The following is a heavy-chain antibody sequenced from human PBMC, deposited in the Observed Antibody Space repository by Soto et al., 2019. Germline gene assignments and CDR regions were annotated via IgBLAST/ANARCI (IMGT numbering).Heavy chain of an antibody. CDR2: ISAYNGNT. CDR3: ARDRAVLLWFGESIRFDY. D-gene: IGHD3-10*01. Sequence: ASVKVSCKASGYTFTSYGISWVRQAPGQGLEWMGWISAYNGNTNYAQKLQGRVTMTTDTSTSTAYMELRSLRSDDTAVYYCARDRAVLLWFGESIRFDYWGQGTLVTVSS. CDR1: GYTFTSYG. V-gene: IGHV1-18*01. J-gene: IGHJ4*02.